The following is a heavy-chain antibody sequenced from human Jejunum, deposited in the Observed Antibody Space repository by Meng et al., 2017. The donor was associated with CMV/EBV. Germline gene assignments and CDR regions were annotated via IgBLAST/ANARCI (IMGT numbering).Heavy chain of an antibody. D-gene: IGHD2-8*01. V-gene: IGHV1-69*12. CDR2: IIAVLTTP. CDR1: GGVFNNYA. CDR3: ARGFTNGWQPFDF. Sequence: VHLVQSGAEVKSPGSSVRVSCKSSGGVFNNYALTWVRQDPGQGLEWMGGIIAVLTTPNYAPKFQGRLTITADASTGTTYMELSSLTSEDTAVYFCARGFTNGWQPFDFWGQGTLVIVSS. J-gene: IGHJ4*02.